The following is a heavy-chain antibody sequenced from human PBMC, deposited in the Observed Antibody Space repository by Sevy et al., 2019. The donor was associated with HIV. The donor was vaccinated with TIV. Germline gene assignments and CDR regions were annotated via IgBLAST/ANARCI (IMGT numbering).Heavy chain of an antibody. CDR2: IRYDGSNK. V-gene: IGHV3-30*02. Sequence: GGSLRLSCAASGFTFSSYGMHWVRQAPGKGLEWVAFIRYDGSNKYYADSVKGRFNIYRDNSKNTLYLQMNSLRAEDTAVYYCAKDSDYDFWSGYYGPYYYYYYGMDVWGQGTTVTVSS. CDR1: GFTFSSYG. J-gene: IGHJ6*02. CDR3: AKDSDYDFWSGYYGPYYYYYYGMDV. D-gene: IGHD3-3*01.